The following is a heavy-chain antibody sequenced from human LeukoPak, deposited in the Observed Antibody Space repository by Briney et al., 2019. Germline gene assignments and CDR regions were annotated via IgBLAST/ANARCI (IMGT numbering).Heavy chain of an antibody. CDR2: VNSDGSST. Sequence: QPGGSLRLSCAASGFTFSSYWMHWVRQAPGKGLVWVSRVNSDGSSTSYADSVKGRFTISRDNSKNTLYLQMNSLRAEDTAVYYCARRMAVYSGYGSGGYYYYYHMDVWGKGTTVTVSS. D-gene: IGHD5-12*01. CDR1: GFTFSSYW. V-gene: IGHV3-74*01. J-gene: IGHJ6*03. CDR3: ARRMAVYSGYGSGGYYYYYHMDV.